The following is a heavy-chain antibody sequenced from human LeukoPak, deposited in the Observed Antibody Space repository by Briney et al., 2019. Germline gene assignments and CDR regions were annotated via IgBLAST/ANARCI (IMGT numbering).Heavy chain of an antibody. J-gene: IGHJ4*02. CDR3: ARGYRAPQTVDTYHYFDS. V-gene: IGHV4-34*01. D-gene: IGHD4-11*01. Sequence: SSQCLSLTWVLDARSFKYYYCGWIRQPPGKGLEWNGEINHVGSPNYNASLNSRVTISRDTSKNQFSMNVNSVTAADTAAYDCARGYRAPQTVDTYHYFDSWAQGILVTVSS. CDR1: ARSFKYYY. CDR2: INHVGSP.